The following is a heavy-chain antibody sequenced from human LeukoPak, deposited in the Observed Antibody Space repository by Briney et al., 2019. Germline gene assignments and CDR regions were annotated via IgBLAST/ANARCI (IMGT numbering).Heavy chain of an antibody. CDR2: IYYSGST. Sequence: PSETLSLTCTVSGGSISSYYWSWIRQPPGKGLEWLGYIYYSGSTNYNPSLKSRVTISVDTSKNQFSLKLSSVTAADTAVYYCARAVAGSSYYYYYMDVWGKGTTVTISS. J-gene: IGHJ6*03. V-gene: IGHV4-59*01. D-gene: IGHD6-19*01. CDR3: ARAVAGSSYYYYYMDV. CDR1: GGSISSYY.